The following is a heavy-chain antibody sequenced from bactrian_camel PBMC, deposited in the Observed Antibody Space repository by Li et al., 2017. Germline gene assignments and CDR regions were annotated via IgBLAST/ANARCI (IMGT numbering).Heavy chain of an antibody. D-gene: IGHD7*01. V-gene: IGHV3S53*01. CDR1: GGAEYSGCAYD. J-gene: IGHJ4*01. Sequence: QVQLVESGGDSVQTGGSLRLSCAASGGAEYSGCAYDMSWYRQAPGKAREFVSRIDRERVTYADGVRGRFTTSQNNAKNTVYLQMNDLKPEDTALYVCNSVPIYRRWTCRAPIRDYWGLGTQVTVS. CDR3: NSVPIYRRWTCRAPIRDY. CDR2: IDRERVT.